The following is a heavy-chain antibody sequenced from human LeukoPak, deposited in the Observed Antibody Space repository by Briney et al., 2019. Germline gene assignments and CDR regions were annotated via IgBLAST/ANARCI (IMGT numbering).Heavy chain of an antibody. D-gene: IGHD1-26*01. V-gene: IGHV4-34*01. CDR3: ARRPRNSGSYDGPSGLDY. CDR2: IDHNEST. J-gene: IGHJ4*02. Sequence: SETLSLTCAVYGESFSGYYWSWIRQPPGKGLEWIGEIDHNESTNYNPSLKSRVTMSVDTSKNQFSLKLSSVTAADTAVYYCARRPRNSGSYDGPSGLDYWGQGTLVTVSS. CDR1: GESFSGYY.